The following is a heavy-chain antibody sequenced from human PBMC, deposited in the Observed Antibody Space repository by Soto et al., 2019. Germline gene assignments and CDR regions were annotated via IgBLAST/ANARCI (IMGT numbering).Heavy chain of an antibody. V-gene: IGHV4-59*01. D-gene: IGHD3-22*01. CDR2: IPYTGRN. CDR1: GDSISSYY. CDR3: ARSPRLYETIGYYSYYSDY. Sequence: QVQLQESGPRLVKPSETLSLTCTVSGDSISSYYWSWFRQPPGKGLEWIGYIPYTGRNNYNPSLKSRVTISVATSKNQFALELRSVTAADTAVYFCARSPRLYETIGYYSYYSDYWGQGTLVTVSS. J-gene: IGHJ4*02.